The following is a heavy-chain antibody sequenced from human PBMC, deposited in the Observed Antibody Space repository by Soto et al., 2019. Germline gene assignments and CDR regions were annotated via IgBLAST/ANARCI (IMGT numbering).Heavy chain of an antibody. V-gene: IGHV3-9*01. J-gene: IGHJ3*02. CDR3: TRTDAFDI. CDR2: IGWNHVNI. Sequence: EVQLVESGGGLVQPGRSLRLSCAASGFKFDAYAMHWVRQAPGKGLEWVSGIGWNHVNIGYADSVKGRFTISRDNAKNSLYLQMNSLRTEDTALYYCTRTDAFDIWGHGTMVTVSS. CDR1: GFKFDAYA.